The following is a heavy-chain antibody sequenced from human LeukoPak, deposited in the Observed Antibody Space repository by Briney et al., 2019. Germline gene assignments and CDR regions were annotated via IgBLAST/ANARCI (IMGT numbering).Heavy chain of an antibody. Sequence: SETLSLTCAVYGGSFSGYYWSWIRQPPGKGLEWIGEINHSGSTNYNPSLKSRVTISVDTSENQFSLKLSSVTAADTAVYYCARGGSTIFGVVIIPFDYWGQGTLVTVSS. CDR3: ARGGSTIFGVVIIPFDY. J-gene: IGHJ4*02. CDR1: GGSFSGYY. CDR2: INHSGST. D-gene: IGHD3-3*01. V-gene: IGHV4-34*01.